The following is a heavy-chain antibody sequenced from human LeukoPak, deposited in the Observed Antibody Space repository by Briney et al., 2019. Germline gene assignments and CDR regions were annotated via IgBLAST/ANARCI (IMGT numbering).Heavy chain of an antibody. Sequence: VGSLRLSCAASGFTFRSYAMNWIRQAPGKGLEWVSAMSGSGVSTYYADSVEGRFTISRDNSKKTLYLQVNSLRAEDTAVYYCAKVGSCSSYYFDYWGRGTLVTVSS. CDR2: MSGSGVST. J-gene: IGHJ4*02. D-gene: IGHD2-15*01. CDR3: AKVGSCSSYYFDY. CDR1: GFTFRSYA. V-gene: IGHV3-23*01.